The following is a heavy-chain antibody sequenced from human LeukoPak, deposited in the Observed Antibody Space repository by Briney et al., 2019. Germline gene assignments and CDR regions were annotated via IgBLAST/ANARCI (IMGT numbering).Heavy chain of an antibody. V-gene: IGHV3-48*03. CDR3: ARTQYDSSGYHYGVVPDPPYFDY. CDR2: ISSSGSTI. CDR1: GFTFSSCE. J-gene: IGHJ4*02. Sequence: GGSLRLSXAASGFTFSSCEMNWVCQAPGKGLEWVSYISSSGSTIYYADSVKGRFTISRDNAKNSLYLQMNSLRAEDTALYYRARTQYDSSGYHYGVVPDPPYFDYWGQGTLVTVSS. D-gene: IGHD3-22*01.